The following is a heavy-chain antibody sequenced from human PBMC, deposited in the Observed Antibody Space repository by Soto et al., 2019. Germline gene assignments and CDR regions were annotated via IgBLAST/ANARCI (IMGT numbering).Heavy chain of an antibody. D-gene: IGHD3-16*01. J-gene: IGHJ6*02. CDR2: IYWDDDK. CDR1: GFSLSTSGVG. Sequence: QITLKESGPTLVKPTQTLTLTCTFSGFSLSTSGVGVGWIRQPPGKALEWLALIYWDDDKRYSPSLKSRLTITKDIFKIQVVPTMTNMDTVDTAKYDCATLSLYYAYIWGSGVWGQGTTVTVS. V-gene: IGHV2-5*02. CDR3: ATLSLYYAYIWGSGV.